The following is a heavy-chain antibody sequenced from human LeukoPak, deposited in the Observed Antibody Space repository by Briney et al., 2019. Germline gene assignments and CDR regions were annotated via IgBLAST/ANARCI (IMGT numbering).Heavy chain of an antibody. CDR1: GYTLTELS. Sequence: ASVKVSCKVSGYTLTELSMHWVRQAPGKGLEWMGGFDPEDGETIYAQKFQGRVTMTEDTSTDTAYMELSSLRSEDTAVYYCATDLVMVRGEDWFDPWGQGTLVTVSS. CDR3: ATDLVMVRGEDWFDP. V-gene: IGHV1-24*01. D-gene: IGHD3-10*01. CDR2: FDPEDGET. J-gene: IGHJ5*02.